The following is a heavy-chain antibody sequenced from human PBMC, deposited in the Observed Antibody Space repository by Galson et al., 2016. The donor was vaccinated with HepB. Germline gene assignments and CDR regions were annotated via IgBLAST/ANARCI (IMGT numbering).Heavy chain of an antibody. CDR1: GYTFTNYA. D-gene: IGHD6-13*01. CDR3: ARGREQQLVRWAVYYYYGMDV. V-gene: IGHV1-18*01. CDR2: ISPYNGNK. Sequence: SVKVSCKASGYTFTNYAIGWVRQAPGQGLEWMGWISPYNGNKVYGQKFQGRLIMTTDTSTSSAYMELRGLRSDDTAVYYCARGREQQLVRWAVYYYYGMDVWGQGTTVTVAS. J-gene: IGHJ6*02.